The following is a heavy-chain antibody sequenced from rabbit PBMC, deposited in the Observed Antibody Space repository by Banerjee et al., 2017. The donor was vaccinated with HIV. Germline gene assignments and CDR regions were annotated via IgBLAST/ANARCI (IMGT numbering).Heavy chain of an antibody. V-gene: IGHV1S40*01. CDR1: GFSFSSGYY. CDR2: IGAGSGKT. J-gene: IGHJ4*01. Sequence: QSLEESGGDLVKPGASLTLTCIASGFSFSSGYYMCWVRQAPGKGLEWIACIGAGSGKTYYASWAKGRFTISKTSSTTVTLQMTSLTAADTATYFCARDLGYAGSSYYIPYFNLWGQGTLVTVS. CDR3: ARDLGYAGSSYYIPYFNL. D-gene: IGHD8-1*01.